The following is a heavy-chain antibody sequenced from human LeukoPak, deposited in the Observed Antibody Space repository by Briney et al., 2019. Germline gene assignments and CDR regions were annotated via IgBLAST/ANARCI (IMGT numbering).Heavy chain of an antibody. CDR3: ATGWSGYYWTT. D-gene: IGHD3-3*01. V-gene: IGHV4-38-2*02. J-gene: IGHJ5*02. Sequence: SETLSLTCSVSGYYINRGYYWGWIRPPPGKGLEWIGSIYHSGSTYYDTSLKSRVTISVDTSKNQFSLKLNSVTAADTAVYYCATGWSGYYWTTWGQGTLVAVSS. CDR1: GYYINRGYY. CDR2: IYHSGST.